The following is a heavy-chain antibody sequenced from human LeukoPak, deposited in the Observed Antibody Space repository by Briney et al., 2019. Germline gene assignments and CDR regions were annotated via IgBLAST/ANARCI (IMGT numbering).Heavy chain of an antibody. V-gene: IGHV1-18*01. J-gene: IGHJ5*02. CDR3: ARKRCTGDCYLFDP. CDR1: GYTFSTYG. Sequence: ASVKVSCKASGYTFSTYGLMWVRQAPGQGLEWMGWINTNNGNTNYAQKFQGRVTMTTDTSTSTGYVELGSLRSDDTAVYYCARKRCTGDCYLFDPWGQETLVTVSS. CDR2: INTNNGNT. D-gene: IGHD2-21*02.